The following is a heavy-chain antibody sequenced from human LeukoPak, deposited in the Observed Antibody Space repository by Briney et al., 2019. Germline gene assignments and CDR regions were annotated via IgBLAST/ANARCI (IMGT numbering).Heavy chain of an antibody. V-gene: IGHV1-69*05. CDR3: ARQAYGSHFDAFDI. CDR1: GGTFSSYA. D-gene: IGHD3-22*01. Sequence: GSSVKVSCKASGGTFSSYAISWVRQAPGQGLEWMGGIIPIFGTANYAQKFQGSVTITTDESTSTAYMELSSLRSEDTAVYYCARQAYGSHFDAFDIWGQGTMVTVSS. J-gene: IGHJ3*02. CDR2: IIPIFGTA.